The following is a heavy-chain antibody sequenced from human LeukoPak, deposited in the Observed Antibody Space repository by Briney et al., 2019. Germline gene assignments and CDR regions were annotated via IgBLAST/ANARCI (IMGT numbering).Heavy chain of an antibody. CDR3: ARSSSSWSYFDY. V-gene: IGHV1-69*04. CDR1: GGTFSSYA. CDR2: IIPILGIA. J-gene: IGHJ4*02. Sequence: SVKVSCKASGGTFSSYAISWVRQAPGQGLEWMGRIIPILGIANYAQKFQGRVTITADKSTSTAYMELSSLRSEDTAVYYCARSSSSWSYFDYWGQGTLATVSS. D-gene: IGHD6-13*01.